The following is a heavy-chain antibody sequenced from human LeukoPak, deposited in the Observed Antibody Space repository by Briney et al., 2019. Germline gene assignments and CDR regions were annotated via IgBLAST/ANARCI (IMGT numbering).Heavy chain of an antibody. Sequence: GGSLRLSCAASGFTFSDYSMNWVRQAPGKGLEWISYIGISSGNTKYADSAKGRFTISGDKAKNSLYLQMNSLRVEDTAVYYCARDYKYAFDNWGQGTLVTVSS. CDR2: IGISSGNT. J-gene: IGHJ4*02. D-gene: IGHD5-24*01. CDR1: GFTFSDYS. V-gene: IGHV3-48*01. CDR3: ARDYKYAFDN.